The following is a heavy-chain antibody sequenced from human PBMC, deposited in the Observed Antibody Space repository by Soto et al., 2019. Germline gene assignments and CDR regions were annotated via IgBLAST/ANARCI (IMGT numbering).Heavy chain of an antibody. CDR3: ASYCSGGSCYSSYYYGMDV. CDR1: GGTFSSYA. V-gene: IGHV1-69*01. Sequence: QVQLVQSGAEVKKPGSSVKVSCKASGGTFSSYAISWVRQAPGQGLEWMGWIIPIFGTANYAQKFQGRVAITADESTSTAYMELSSLRSEDTAVYYCASYCSGGSCYSSYYYGMDVWGQGTTVTVSS. D-gene: IGHD2-15*01. J-gene: IGHJ6*02. CDR2: IIPIFGTA.